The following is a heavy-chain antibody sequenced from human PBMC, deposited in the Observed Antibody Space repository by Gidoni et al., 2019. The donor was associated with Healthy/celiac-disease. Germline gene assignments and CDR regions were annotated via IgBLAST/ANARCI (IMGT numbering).Heavy chain of an antibody. V-gene: IGHV4-4*07. D-gene: IGHD6-19*01. CDR1: GGSISSYY. J-gene: IGHJ3*02. CDR2: IYTSGST. CDR3: ARDSIAVAGTSAAFDI. Sequence: QVQLQESGPGLVKPSETLSLTCTVSGGSISSYYWSWIRQPAGKGLEWIGRIYTSGSTNYNPSLKSRVTMSVDTSKNQFSLKLSSVTAADTAVYYCARDSIAVAGTSAAFDIWGQGTMVTVSS.